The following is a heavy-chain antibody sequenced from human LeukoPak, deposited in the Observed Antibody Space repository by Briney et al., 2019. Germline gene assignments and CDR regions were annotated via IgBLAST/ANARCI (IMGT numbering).Heavy chain of an antibody. CDR1: GGSISSSNW. CDR3: ARVGVVVVAADYYYGMDV. J-gene: IGHJ6*02. D-gene: IGHD2-15*01. CDR2: IYHSGST. Sequence: SETLSLTCAVSGGSISSSNWWSWVRQPPGKGLEWIGEIYHSGSTNYNPSLKSRVTISVDKSKNQFSLKLSSVTAADTAVYYCARVGVVVVAADYYYGMDVWGQGTTVTVSS. V-gene: IGHV4-4*02.